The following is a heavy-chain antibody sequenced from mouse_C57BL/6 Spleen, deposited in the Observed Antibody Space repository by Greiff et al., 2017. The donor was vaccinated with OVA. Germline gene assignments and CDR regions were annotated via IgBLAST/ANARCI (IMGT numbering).Heavy chain of an antibody. J-gene: IGHJ3*01. D-gene: IGHD4-1*01. CDR2: IWSGGST. V-gene: IGHV2-2*01. CDR1: GFSLTSYG. Sequence: QVQLQQSGPGLVQPSQSLSITCTVSGFSLTSYGVHWVRQSPGKGLEWLGVIWSGGSTDYNAAFISRLSISKDNSKSQVFFKMNSLQADDTAIYYCARNRLTGTPGNGFAYWGQGTLVTVSA. CDR3: ARNRLTGTPGNGFAY.